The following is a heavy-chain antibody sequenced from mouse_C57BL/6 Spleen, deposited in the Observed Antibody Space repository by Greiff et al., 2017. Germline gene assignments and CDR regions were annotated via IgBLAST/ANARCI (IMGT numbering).Heavy chain of an antibody. Sequence: QVQLQQSGAELVRPGASVTLSCKASGYTFTDYEMHWVKQTPVHGLEWIGAIDPETGGTAYNQKFKGKAIMTADKSSSTAYMELRSLTSEDSAVYDCTRGGNQWYFDYWGQGTTLTVSS. D-gene: IGHD2-1*01. V-gene: IGHV1-15*01. CDR1: GYTFTDYE. CDR3: TRGGNQWYFDY. CDR2: IDPETGGT. J-gene: IGHJ2*01.